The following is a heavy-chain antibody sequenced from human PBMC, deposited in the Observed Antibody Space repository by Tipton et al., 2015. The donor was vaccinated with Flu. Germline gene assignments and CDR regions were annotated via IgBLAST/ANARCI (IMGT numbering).Heavy chain of an antibody. D-gene: IGHD3-22*01. V-gene: IGHV5-51*03. CDR2: IYPADSDT. J-gene: IGHJ5*02. CDR3: ARFGAAYYYNSGWFDP. CDR1: GYTFTSNW. Sequence: VQLVQSGAELKKTGGSLKISCQGSGYTFTSNWIGWVRQTPGKGLEWMGVIYPADSDTKYSPSFEGQVTISVDKSTSTAYLQWRTLKASDTAMYYCARFGAAYYYNSGWFDPWGQGTLVTVSS.